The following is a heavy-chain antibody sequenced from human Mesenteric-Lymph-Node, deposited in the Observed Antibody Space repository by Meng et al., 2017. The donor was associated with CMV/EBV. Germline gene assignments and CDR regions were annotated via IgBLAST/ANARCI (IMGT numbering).Heavy chain of an antibody. J-gene: IGHJ4*02. CDR1: GYTLTEYS. CDR2: FDPEDGET. D-gene: IGHD3/OR15-3a*01. Sequence: SVKVSCKVSGYTLTEYSMHWVRQAPGKGLEWMGGFDPEDGETIYAQKCQGRVTMTEDTYTDTAYMELSSLRSEDTAVYYCATAGGSLDHYYFDYWGQGTLVTVSS. CDR3: ATAGGSLDHYYFDY. V-gene: IGHV1-24*01.